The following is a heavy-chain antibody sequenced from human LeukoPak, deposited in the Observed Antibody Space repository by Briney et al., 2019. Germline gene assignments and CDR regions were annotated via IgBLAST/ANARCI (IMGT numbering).Heavy chain of an antibody. D-gene: IGHD6-19*01. J-gene: IGHJ4*02. Sequence: GESLRLSCAASGFTFSSYEMNWVRQAPGKGLEWVSYISSSGSTIYYADSVKGRFTISRDNAKNSLYLQMNSLRAEDTAVYYCARVEISSGWYVGATLDYWGQGTLVTVSS. CDR1: GFTFSSYE. CDR2: ISSSGSTI. CDR3: ARVEISSGWYVGATLDY. V-gene: IGHV3-48*03.